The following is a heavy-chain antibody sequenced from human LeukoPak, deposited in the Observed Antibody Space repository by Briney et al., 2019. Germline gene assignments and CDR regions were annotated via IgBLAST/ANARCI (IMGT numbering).Heavy chain of an antibody. CDR3: ARERGYCSSSACYTSDAFDI. CDR2: INPNIGGT. D-gene: IGHD2-2*02. Sequence: ASVKLSCKTSGYTFTGYYMHWVRQAPGHGLGWMRWINPNIGGTKYAQRFQGRVTMTRDTSISTAYMEVSSLRSDDAAVYYCARERGYCSSSACYTSDAFDIWGQGTMVTVSS. V-gene: IGHV1-2*02. CDR1: GYTFTGYY. J-gene: IGHJ3*02.